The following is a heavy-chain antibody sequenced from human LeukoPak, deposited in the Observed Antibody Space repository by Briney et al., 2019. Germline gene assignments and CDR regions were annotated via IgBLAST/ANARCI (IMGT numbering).Heavy chain of an antibody. CDR2: ISGSGGST. J-gene: IGHJ4*02. V-gene: IGHV3-23*01. Sequence: PGGSLRLSCAASGFTFSSYAMSWVRQAPGKGLEWVSAISGSGGSTYYADSVKGRFTISRDNSRNTLYLEMNSLRAEDTAVYYCTKWSGFGNDWGQGTLVTVSS. D-gene: IGHD3-10*01. CDR3: TKWSGFGND. CDR1: GFTFSSYA.